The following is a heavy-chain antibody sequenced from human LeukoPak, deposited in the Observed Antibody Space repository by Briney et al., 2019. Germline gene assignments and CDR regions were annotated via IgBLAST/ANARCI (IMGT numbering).Heavy chain of an antibody. CDR3: ARAESIVVVTY. Sequence: SETLSLTCTVSGGSISSYYWSWIRQPPGKGLEWIGYIYYSGSTNYNPSLKSRVAISVDTSKNQFSLKLSSVTAADTAVYYSARAESIVVVTYWGPGTLVTVSS. CDR2: IYYSGST. J-gene: IGHJ4*02. V-gene: IGHV4-59*01. CDR1: GGSISSYY. D-gene: IGHD3-22*01.